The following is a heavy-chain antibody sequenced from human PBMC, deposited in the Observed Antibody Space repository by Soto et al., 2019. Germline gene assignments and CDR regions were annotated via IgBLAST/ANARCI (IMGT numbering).Heavy chain of an antibody. J-gene: IGHJ4*02. V-gene: IGHV3-23*01. CDR1: VFIFSSYV. Sequence: GSLRLSCAASVFIFSSYVMSWVRQAPGKGLEWVSAISGSGDGTFYAGSVMGRFTISRDNNKKTLYLQMNSLRAEDTAVYYCAKDRAYSIVGTNTAALDYWGQGTLVTVSS. D-gene: IGHD1-26*01. CDR3: AKDRAYSIVGTNTAALDY. CDR2: ISGSGDGT.